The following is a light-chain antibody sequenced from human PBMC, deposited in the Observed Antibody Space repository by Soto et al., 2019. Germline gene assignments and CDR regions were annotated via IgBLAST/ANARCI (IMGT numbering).Light chain of an antibody. CDR1: QSVLHSSNNKNY. V-gene: IGKV4-1*01. Sequence: DIVMTQSPDSLAVSLGERATINCKSSQSVLHSSNNKNYLAWYQQKPGQPPKLLFYWASTRESGVPDRFSGSGSGTDFTLTISSLQSEDFAVYYCQQYNNWPITFGQGTRLEIK. CDR2: WAS. CDR3: QQYNNWPIT. J-gene: IGKJ5*01.